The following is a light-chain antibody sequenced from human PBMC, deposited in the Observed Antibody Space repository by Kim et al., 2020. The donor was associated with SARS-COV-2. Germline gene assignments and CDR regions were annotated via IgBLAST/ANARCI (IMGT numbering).Light chain of an antibody. CDR3: QHYVRFPYT. J-gene: IGKJ2*01. CDR2: LAS. V-gene: IGKV1-5*03. CDR1: QGINNY. Sequence: SASVGDRVTITCLASQGINNYWAWYQQRPGKAPKLLIYLASTLESGVPPRFSGSGFGTEFTLTINSLQPDDFATYYCQHYVRFPYTFGQGTKLEI.